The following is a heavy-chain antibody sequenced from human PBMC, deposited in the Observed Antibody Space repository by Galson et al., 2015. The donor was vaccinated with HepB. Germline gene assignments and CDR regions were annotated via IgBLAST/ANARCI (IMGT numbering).Heavy chain of an antibody. CDR1: GFTFSSYG. D-gene: IGHD6-13*01. CDR3: AKDRGSSTYYFDY. Sequence: SLRLSCAASGFTFSSYGMHWVRQAPGKGLEWVAVISYDGSNKYYADSVKGRFTISRDSSKNTLYLQMNSLRAEDTAVYYCAKDRGSSTYYFDYWGQGTLVTVSS. J-gene: IGHJ4*02. V-gene: IGHV3-30*18. CDR2: ISYDGSNK.